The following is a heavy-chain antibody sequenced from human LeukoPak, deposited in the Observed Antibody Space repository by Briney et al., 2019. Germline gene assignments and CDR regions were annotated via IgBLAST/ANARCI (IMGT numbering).Heavy chain of an antibody. Sequence: PSETLSLTCTVSGGSISSSSYYWGWIRQPPGKGLEWIGSIYYSGSTHYNPSLKSRVTISVDTSKNQFPLKLSSVTAADTAVYYCARVYSSSYRPFDYWGQGTLVTVSS. V-gene: IGHV4-39*06. CDR3: ARVYSSSYRPFDY. J-gene: IGHJ4*02. CDR1: GGSISSSSYY. CDR2: IYYSGST. D-gene: IGHD6-13*01.